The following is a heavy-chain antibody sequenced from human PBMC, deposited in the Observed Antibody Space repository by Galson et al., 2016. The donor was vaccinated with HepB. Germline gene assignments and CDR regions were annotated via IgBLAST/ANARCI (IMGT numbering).Heavy chain of an antibody. V-gene: IGHV2-5*01. CDR3: ARRPEYSRSSCLDF. CDR1: GFSLSTPDVG. D-gene: IGHD6-6*01. J-gene: IGHJ4*02. Sequence: PALVKPTQTLTLTCTFSGFSLSTPDVGVAWIRQPPGKALEWLALIYWNDGERYSPSLKNRLTITKDTSKNRVVLNMTNMDPLDTATYYCARRPEYSRSSCLDFWGQGTLVTVSS. CDR2: IYWNDGE.